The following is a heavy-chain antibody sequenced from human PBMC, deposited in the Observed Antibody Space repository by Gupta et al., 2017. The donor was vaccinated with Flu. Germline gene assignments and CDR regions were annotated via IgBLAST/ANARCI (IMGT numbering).Heavy chain of an antibody. CDR3: ASVAIVHSKSHYYFDY. CDR1: GGSISSYY. CDR2: IYYSGST. Sequence: QVQLQESGPGLVKPSETLSLTCTVSGGSISSYYWSWIRQPPGKGLEWIGYIYYSGSTNYNPSLKSRVTISVDTSKNQFSLKLSSVTAADTAVYYCASVAIVHSKSHYYFDYWGQGTLVTVSS. J-gene: IGHJ4*02. D-gene: IGHD2-15*01. V-gene: IGHV4-59*08.